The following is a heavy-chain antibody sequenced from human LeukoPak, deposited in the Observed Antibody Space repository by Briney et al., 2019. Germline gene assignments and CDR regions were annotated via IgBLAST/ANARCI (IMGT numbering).Heavy chain of an antibody. Sequence: AGGALKLSCAAPGFTFRNYWMSWVRRATGKGLELVANINLDGSEKYYVDSVKGRYTISRDNAKNSLYLQMTSLRAEDTAVYYCARDARVVIYYWGQATLVTVSS. J-gene: IGHJ4*02. CDR2: INLDGSEK. CDR1: GFTFRNYW. CDR3: ARDARVVIYY. V-gene: IGHV3-7*01. D-gene: IGHD2-2*01.